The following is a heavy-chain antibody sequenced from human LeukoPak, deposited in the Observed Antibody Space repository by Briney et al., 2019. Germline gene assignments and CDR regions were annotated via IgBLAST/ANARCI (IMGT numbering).Heavy chain of an antibody. CDR1: GYTFTGYY. V-gene: IGHV1-2*02. D-gene: IGHD6-13*01. Sequence: GASVKVSCKASGYTFTGYYMHWVRQAPGQGLEWMGWNNPNSGGTNYAQKFQGRATMTRDTSISTAYMELSRLRSDDTAVYYCARDGPYSSSWYIVDPWGQGTLVTVSS. CDR3: ARDGPYSSSWYIVDP. J-gene: IGHJ5*02. CDR2: NNPNSGGT.